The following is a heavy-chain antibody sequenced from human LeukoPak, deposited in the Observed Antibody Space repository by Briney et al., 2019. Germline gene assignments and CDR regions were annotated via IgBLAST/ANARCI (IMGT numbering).Heavy chain of an antibody. CDR2: ISGSGGGT. CDR1: GFTFSSYA. J-gene: IGHJ4*02. D-gene: IGHD2-21*02. Sequence: GGSLRLSCAASGFTFSSYAMSWVRQAPGKGLEWVSGISGSGGGTYYADSVKGRFTISRDNSKNTLYLQMNSLRAEDTAVYYCVKDLNCGGDCYSAAGHWGQGILVTVSS. V-gene: IGHV3-23*01. CDR3: VKDLNCGGDCYSAAGH.